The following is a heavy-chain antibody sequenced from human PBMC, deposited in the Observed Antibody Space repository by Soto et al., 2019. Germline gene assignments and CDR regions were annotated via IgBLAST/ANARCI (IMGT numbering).Heavy chain of an antibody. CDR2: IKSKTDGGTT. CDR1: GFTFSNAW. J-gene: IGHJ6*02. Sequence: GSLRLSCAASGFTFSNAWMSWVRQAPGKGLEWVGRIKSKTDGGTTDYAAPVKGRFTISRDDSKNTLYLQMNSLKTEDTAVYYCTHYYDFWSGYYHLLRGMDVWGQGTTVTVSS. V-gene: IGHV3-15*01. D-gene: IGHD3-3*01. CDR3: THYYDFWSGYYHLLRGMDV.